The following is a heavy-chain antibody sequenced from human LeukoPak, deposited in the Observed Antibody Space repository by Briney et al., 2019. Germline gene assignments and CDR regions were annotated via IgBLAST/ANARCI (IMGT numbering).Heavy chain of an antibody. CDR2: INPSGGST. J-gene: IGHJ4*02. D-gene: IGHD6-6*01. CDR1: VYTFTSYY. Sequence: GASVKVSCKASVYTFTSYYMHWVRQAPGQGLEWMGIINPSGGSTSYAQKLQGRVTMTRDTSTSTVYMELSSLRSEDTAVYYCATDSGSSSFDYWGQGTLVTVSS. V-gene: IGHV1-46*01. CDR3: ATDSGSSSFDY.